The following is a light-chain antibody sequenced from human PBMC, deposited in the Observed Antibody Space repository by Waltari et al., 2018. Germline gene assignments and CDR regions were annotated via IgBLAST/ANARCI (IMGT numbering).Light chain of an antibody. J-gene: IGLJ2*01. CDR3: SSYTSSSTYVV. CDR1: SSDVGGYNY. Sequence: QSALTQPASVSGSPGQSITISCTGTSSDVGGYNYVSWYQQPPGKAPKLMIYDGSKRPAGVSNRFSGYKSGNTASLTISGLQAEDEADYYCSSYTSSSTYVVFGGGTKLTVL. V-gene: IGLV2-14*01. CDR2: DGS.